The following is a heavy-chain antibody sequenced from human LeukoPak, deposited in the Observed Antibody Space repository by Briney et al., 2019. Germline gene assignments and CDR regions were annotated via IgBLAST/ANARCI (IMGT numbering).Heavy chain of an antibody. D-gene: IGHD3-16*01. V-gene: IGHV3-30-3*01. Sequence: PGGSLRLSCAASGFTFSSYAMHWVRQAPGKGLEWVAVISYDGSNKYYADSVKGRFTISRDNAKNSLYLQMNSLRAEDTALYYCAKDSLGSLGAFDIWGQGTMVTVSS. J-gene: IGHJ3*02. CDR1: GFTFSSYA. CDR2: ISYDGSNK. CDR3: AKDSLGSLGAFDI.